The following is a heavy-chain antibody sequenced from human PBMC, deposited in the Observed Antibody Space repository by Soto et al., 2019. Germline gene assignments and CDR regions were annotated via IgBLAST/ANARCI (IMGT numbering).Heavy chain of an antibody. D-gene: IGHD6-19*01. Sequence: PGGSLRLSCAASGFTFSSYAMSWVRQAPGKGLEWVSAISGSGGSTYYADSVKGRFTISRDNSKNTLYLQMNSLRAEDTAVYYCAKDVVSSGWYPGWFDPWGQGTLVTVSS. CDR2: ISGSGGST. J-gene: IGHJ5*02. V-gene: IGHV3-23*01. CDR3: AKDVVSSGWYPGWFDP. CDR1: GFTFSSYA.